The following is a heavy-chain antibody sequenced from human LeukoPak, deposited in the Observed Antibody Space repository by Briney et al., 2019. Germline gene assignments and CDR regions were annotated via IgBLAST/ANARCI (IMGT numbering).Heavy chain of an antibody. D-gene: IGHD3-3*01. CDR1: GFTFSSYW. CDR2: ISSSSSYI. CDR3: ARDQTVHFTDFWSGTRIRQDGMDV. V-gene: IGHV3-21*01. Sequence: GGSLRLSCAAPGFTFSSYWMSWVRQAPGKGLEWVSSISSSSSYIYYADSVKGRFTISRDNAKNSLYLQMNSLRAEDTAVYYCARDQTVHFTDFWSGTRIRQDGMDVWGQGTTVTVSS. J-gene: IGHJ6*02.